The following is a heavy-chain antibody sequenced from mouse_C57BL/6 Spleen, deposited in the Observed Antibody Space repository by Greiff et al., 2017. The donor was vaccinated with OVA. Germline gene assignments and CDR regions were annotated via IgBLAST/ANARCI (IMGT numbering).Heavy chain of an antibody. V-gene: IGHV1-15*01. CDR2: IDPETGGT. Sequence: QVQLQQSGAELVRPGASVTLSCKASGYTFTDYVMHWVKQTPVHGLEWIGAIDPETGGTAYNQKFKGKAILTADKSSSTAYMELRSLTSEDSAVYYCTSYYGSSWFAYWGQGTLVTVSA. J-gene: IGHJ3*01. D-gene: IGHD1-1*01. CDR3: TSYYGSSWFAY. CDR1: GYTFTDYV.